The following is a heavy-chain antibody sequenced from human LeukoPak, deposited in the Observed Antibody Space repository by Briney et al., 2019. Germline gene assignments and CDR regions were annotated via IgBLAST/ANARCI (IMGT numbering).Heavy chain of an antibody. CDR3: ARLREINYYDSSGYYYFDY. CDR1: GGSISSYY. Sequence: SETLSLTCTVSGGSISSYYWSWIRQPPGKGLEWIGYIYYSGSTNYNPSLKSRVTISVDTSKNQFSLKLSSVTAADTAVYYCARLREINYYDSSGYYYFDYWGQGTLVTVSS. J-gene: IGHJ4*02. V-gene: IGHV4-59*08. D-gene: IGHD3-22*01. CDR2: IYYSGST.